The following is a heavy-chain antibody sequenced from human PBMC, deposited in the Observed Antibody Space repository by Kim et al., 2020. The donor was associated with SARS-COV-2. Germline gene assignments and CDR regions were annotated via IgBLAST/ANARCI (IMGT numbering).Heavy chain of an antibody. CDR1: GGSISSSSYY. CDR2: IYYSGST. D-gene: IGHD6-13*01. Sequence: SETLSLTCTVSGGSISSSSYYWGWIRQPPGKGLEWIGSIYYSGSTYYNPSLKSRVTISVDTSKNQFSLKLSSVTAADTAVYYCARQAGWAAAGPWWFDPWGQGTLVTVSS. CDR3: ARQAGWAAAGPWWFDP. V-gene: IGHV4-39*01. J-gene: IGHJ5*02.